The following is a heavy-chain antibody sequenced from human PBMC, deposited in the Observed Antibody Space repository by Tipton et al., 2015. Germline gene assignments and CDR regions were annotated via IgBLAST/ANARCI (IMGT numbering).Heavy chain of an antibody. V-gene: IGHV3-7*05. Sequence: SLRLSCAASGFTFGTYAMSWVRQAPGKGLEWVANINEDGSTKYYVDSVKGRFTISRDNAKDSLFLEMNFLGAVDTAVYYCARGGATGTGDCWGQGALVTVSS. D-gene: IGHD1-1*01. CDR2: INEDGSTK. J-gene: IGHJ4*02. CDR1: GFTFGTYA. CDR3: ARGGATGTGDC.